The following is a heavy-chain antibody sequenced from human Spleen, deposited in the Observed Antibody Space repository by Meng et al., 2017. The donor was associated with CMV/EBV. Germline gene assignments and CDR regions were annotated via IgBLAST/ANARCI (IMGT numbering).Heavy chain of an antibody. D-gene: IGHD2-2*01. Sequence: SETLSLTCAVYGGSFSGYYWSWIRQPPGKGLEWIGEINHSGSTNYNPSLKSRVTISVDTSKNQFSLKLSSVTAADTAVYYCARGRTGYCSSTSCYSFDPWGQGTLVTVSS. J-gene: IGHJ5*02. CDR1: GGSFSGYY. CDR3: ARGRTGYCSSTSCYSFDP. CDR2: INHSGST. V-gene: IGHV4-34*01.